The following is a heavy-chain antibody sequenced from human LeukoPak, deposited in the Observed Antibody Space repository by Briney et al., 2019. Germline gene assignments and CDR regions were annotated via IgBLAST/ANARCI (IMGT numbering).Heavy chain of an antibody. V-gene: IGHV4-4*02. CDR2: IYRSGST. Sequence: SETLSLTCAVSGGSISSSNWWSWVRQPPGKGLEWIGEIYRSGSTNYNPSLKSRVTISLDKSKNQFSLRLSSVTAADTAAYYCARYRGASGYHFDYWGQGTLVTVSS. CDR3: ARYRGASGYHFDY. D-gene: IGHD5-12*01. J-gene: IGHJ4*02. CDR1: GGSISSSNW.